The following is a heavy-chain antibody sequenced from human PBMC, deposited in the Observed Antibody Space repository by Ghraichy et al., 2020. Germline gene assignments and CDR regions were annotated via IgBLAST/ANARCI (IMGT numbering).Heavy chain of an antibody. V-gene: IGHV4-34*01. Sequence: SETLSLTCAVYGGSFSGYYWSWIRQPPGKGLEWIGEINHSGSTNYNPSLKSRVTISVDTSKNQFSLKLSSVTAADTAVYYCARRGYRPNRVLDYWGQGTLVTVSS. CDR2: INHSGST. J-gene: IGHJ4*02. D-gene: IGHD5-12*01. CDR3: ARRGYRPNRVLDY. CDR1: GGSFSGYY.